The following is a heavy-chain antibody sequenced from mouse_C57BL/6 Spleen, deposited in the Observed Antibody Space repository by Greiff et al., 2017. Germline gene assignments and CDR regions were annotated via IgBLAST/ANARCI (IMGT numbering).Heavy chain of an antibody. V-gene: IGHV5-6*01. CDR3: ARQWDGDYYAMDY. Sequence: EVNLVESGGDLVKPGGSLKLSCAASGFTFSSYGMSWVRQTPDKRLEWVATISSGGSYTYYPDSVKGRFTISRDNAKNTLYLQMSSLKSEDTAMYYCARQWDGDYYAMDYWGQGTSVTVSS. CDR2: ISSGGSYT. J-gene: IGHJ4*01. D-gene: IGHD4-1*01. CDR1: GFTFSSYG.